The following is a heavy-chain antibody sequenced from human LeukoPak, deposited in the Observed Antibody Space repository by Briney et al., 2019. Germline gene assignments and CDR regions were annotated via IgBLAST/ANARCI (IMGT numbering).Heavy chain of an antibody. CDR3: AKDYGDFSTSMGNFDY. V-gene: IGHV3-48*03. CDR2: ISSSGSTI. J-gene: IGHJ4*02. Sequence: GGSLRLSCAASGFTFSSYEMNWVRQAPGKGLEWVSYISSSGSTIYYADSVKGRFTISRDNFKNTLHLQMNSPRAEDTAVYYCAKDYGDFSTSMGNFDYWGQGTLVTVSS. D-gene: IGHD4-17*01. CDR1: GFTFSSYE.